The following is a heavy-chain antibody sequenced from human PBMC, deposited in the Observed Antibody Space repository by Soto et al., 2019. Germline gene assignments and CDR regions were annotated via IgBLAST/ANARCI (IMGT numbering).Heavy chain of an antibody. V-gene: IGHV3-21*01. CDR2: VSTRSTYI. CDR3: ARMRGTTRDMDV. Sequence: EVQLVESGGGLVKPGGSLQLSCASSGFTFSSYTMNLVRQAPGKELDWVSSVSTRSTYIFYADSVQGRFTISRDNAKNSLYLHMHSLRVEDTAVYYCARMRGTTRDMDVWGTGTKVTVSS. CDR1: GFTFSSYT. D-gene: IGHD1-7*01. J-gene: IGHJ6*03.